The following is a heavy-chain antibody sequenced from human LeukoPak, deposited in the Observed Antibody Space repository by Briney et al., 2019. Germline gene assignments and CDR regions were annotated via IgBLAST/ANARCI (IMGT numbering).Heavy chain of an antibody. J-gene: IGHJ3*02. D-gene: IGHD6-19*01. CDR3: ARYSVAGTTHAFDI. CDR1: GGTFSSYA. CDR2: IIPIFGTA. V-gene: IGHV1-69*13. Sequence: ASVKASCKASGGTFSSYAISWVRQAPGQGLEWMGGIIPIFGTANYAQKFQGRVTITADESTSTAYMELSSLRSEDTAVYYCARYSVAGTTHAFDIWGQGTMVTVSS.